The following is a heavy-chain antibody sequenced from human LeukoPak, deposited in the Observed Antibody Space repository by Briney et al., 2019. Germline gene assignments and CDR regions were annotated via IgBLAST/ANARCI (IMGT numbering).Heavy chain of an antibody. V-gene: IGHV3-30*18. CDR2: ISYDGSNK. J-gene: IGHJ4*02. Sequence: PGGSLRLSCAASGFTFSSYGMHWVRQAPGKGLEWVAVISYDGSNKYYADSVKGRFTISRDNSKNTLYLQMNSLRAEDTAVYYCAKGGYNWNDDHFDYWGQGTLVTVSS. CDR3: AKGGYNWNDDHFDY. CDR1: GFTFSSYG. D-gene: IGHD1-20*01.